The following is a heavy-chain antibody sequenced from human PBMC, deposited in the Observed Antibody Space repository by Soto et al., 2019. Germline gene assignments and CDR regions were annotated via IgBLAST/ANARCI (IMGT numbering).Heavy chain of an antibody. CDR3: AKGGVGSTSNAFDI. J-gene: IGHJ3*02. CDR1: GFTFRSYG. D-gene: IGHD1-26*01. Sequence: GGSLRLSCAASGFTFRSYGTHWVRQAPGKGLEWVAVISYDGSNKYYADSVKGRFTISRDNSKNTLYLQMNSLRAEDTAVYYCAKGGVGSTSNAFDIWGQGTMVTVSS. V-gene: IGHV3-30*18. CDR2: ISYDGSNK.